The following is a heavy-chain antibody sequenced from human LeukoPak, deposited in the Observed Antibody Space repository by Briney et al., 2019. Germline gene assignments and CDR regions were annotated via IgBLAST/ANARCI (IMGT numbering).Heavy chain of an antibody. CDR2: IIGSGGST. V-gene: IGHV3-23*01. Sequence: GGSLRLSCAASGFTFSSYAMSWVLQAPGKGLEWVSTIIGSGGSTYCPDSVQGRFTISRDNSKNTLYLQMNSLRAEDTAIYYCAKVTMMVVVRSYCDYWGQGTLVTVSS. J-gene: IGHJ4*02. D-gene: IGHD3-22*01. CDR3: AKVTMMVVVRSYCDY. CDR1: GFTFSSYA.